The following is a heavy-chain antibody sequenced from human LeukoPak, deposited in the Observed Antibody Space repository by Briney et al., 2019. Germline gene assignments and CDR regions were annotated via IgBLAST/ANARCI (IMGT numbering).Heavy chain of an antibody. CDR2: IRYDGSNK. J-gene: IGHJ6*03. CDR1: GFTLSSYG. D-gene: IGHD3-10*01. CDR3: AKEGAGDYYGSGAYYYYYMDV. Sequence: GGSLRLSCAASGFTLSSYGMHWVRQAPGKGLEWVAFIRYDGSNKYYADSVKGRFTISRDNSKNTLYLQMNSLRAEDTAVYYCAKEGAGDYYGSGAYYYYYMDVWGKGTTVTISS. V-gene: IGHV3-30*02.